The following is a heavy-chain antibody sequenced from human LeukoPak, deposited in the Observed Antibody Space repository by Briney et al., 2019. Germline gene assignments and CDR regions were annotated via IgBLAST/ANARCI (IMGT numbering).Heavy chain of an antibody. D-gene: IGHD1-26*01. V-gene: IGHV4-4*02. CDR2: IYHSGST. CDR1: GGSISSSNW. Sequence: TXAVSGGSISSSNWWSWVRQPPGKGLEWIGEIYHSGSTNYNPSLKSRVTISVDKSKNQFSLKLSSVTAADTAVYYXAXXGXGPXREXLDYWGQGXLVTVSS. J-gene: IGHJ4*02. CDR3: AXXGXGPXREXLDY.